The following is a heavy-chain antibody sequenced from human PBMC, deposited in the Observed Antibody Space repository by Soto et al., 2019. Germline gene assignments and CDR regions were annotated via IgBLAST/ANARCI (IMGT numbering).Heavy chain of an antibody. CDR3: ESADRTLVTSYGLDV. CDR2: INHSGTT. J-gene: IGHJ6*02. D-gene: IGHD2-21*02. CDR1: GGSFSCFY. V-gene: IGHV4-34*01. Sequence: SETLSLTFAVSGGSFSCFYWTWIRQPPGEGLEWICEINHSGTTNFNPSLRSRLTISLDSSKKHFSLKLTSMTAADEAVYYCESADRTLVTSYGLDVWGQGTTVTVYS.